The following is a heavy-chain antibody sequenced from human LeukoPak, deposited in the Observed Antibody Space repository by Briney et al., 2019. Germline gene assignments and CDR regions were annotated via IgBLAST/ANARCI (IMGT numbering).Heavy chain of an antibody. V-gene: IGHV3-21*01. CDR2: ISSSSSYI. CDR3: ARDPYSYGYGAFDY. D-gene: IGHD5-18*01. CDR1: GFTFSSYS. Sequence: PGGSLRLSCAASGFTFSSYSMNWVRQAPGKGLEWVSSISSSSSYIYYADSVKGRFTISRDNAKNSLYLQMNSLRAEDTAVYYCARDPYSYGYGAFDYWGQGTLVTVSS. J-gene: IGHJ4*02.